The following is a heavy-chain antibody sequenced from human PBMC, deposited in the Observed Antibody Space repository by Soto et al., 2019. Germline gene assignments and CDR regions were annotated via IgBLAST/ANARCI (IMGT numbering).Heavy chain of an antibody. CDR3: ARGPLRYFDLLLLGTEPVEY. CDR1: GYTFTSYG. V-gene: IGHV1-18*01. CDR2: ISAYNGNT. Sequence: QVQLVQSGAEVKKPGASVKVSCKASGYTFTSYGISWVRQAPGQGLEWMGWISAYNGNTNYAQKLQGRVTMTTDTSTSTAYMELSSLRSDDTAVYYCARGPLRYFDLLLLGTEPVEYWGQGTLVTVSS. J-gene: IGHJ4*02. D-gene: IGHD3-9*01.